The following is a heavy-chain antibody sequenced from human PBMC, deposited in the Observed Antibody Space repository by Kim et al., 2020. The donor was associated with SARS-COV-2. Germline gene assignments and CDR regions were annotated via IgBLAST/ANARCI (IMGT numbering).Heavy chain of an antibody. V-gene: IGHV1-69*04. CDR1: GGTFSSYA. CDR3: ARDPYSNYVRDLSGMDV. D-gene: IGHD4-4*01. J-gene: IGHJ6*02. CDR2: IIPILGIA. Sequence: SVKVSCKASGGTFSSYAISWVRQAPGQGLEWMGRIIPILGIANYAQKFQGRVTITADKSTSTAYMELSSLRSEDTAVYYCARDPYSNYVRDLSGMDVWGQGTTVTVSS.